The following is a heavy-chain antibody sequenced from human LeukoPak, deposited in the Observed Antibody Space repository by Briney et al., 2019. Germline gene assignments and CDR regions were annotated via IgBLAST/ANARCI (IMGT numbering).Heavy chain of an antibody. D-gene: IGHD3-10*01. CDR1: GFTFDDYA. J-gene: IGHJ3*02. Sequence: GGSLRLSCAASGFTFDDYAMHWVRQAPGKGLEWVSGISWNSGSIGYADSVKGRFTISRDNAKNSLYLQMNSLRAEDTALYYCAKGQRRRLLWFGELFFAFDIWGQGTIVTVSS. CDR2: ISWNSGSI. V-gene: IGHV3-9*01. CDR3: AKGQRRRLLWFGELFFAFDI.